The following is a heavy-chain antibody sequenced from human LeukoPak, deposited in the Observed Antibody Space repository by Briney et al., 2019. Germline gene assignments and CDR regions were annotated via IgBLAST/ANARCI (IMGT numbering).Heavy chain of an antibody. J-gene: IGHJ4*02. Sequence: KPSETLSLTCTVSGGSISSYYWSWIRPPAGKGLEWIGRIYSSGSTNYNPSLKSRVSMSVDTSKNQFSLKLSSVTAADTAVYYCARVSSQEGWNYFDFWGQGTLVTVSS. CDR3: ARVSSQEGWNYFDF. V-gene: IGHV4-4*07. CDR2: IYSSGST. CDR1: GGSISSYY. D-gene: IGHD6-19*01.